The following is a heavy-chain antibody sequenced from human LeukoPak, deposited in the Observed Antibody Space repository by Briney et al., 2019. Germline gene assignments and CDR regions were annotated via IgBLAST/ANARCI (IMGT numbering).Heavy chain of an antibody. CDR3: ARANRVSLYYFDY. Sequence: PSETLSLTCTVSGYSISSGYYWGWIRQPPGKGLEWIGSIYHSGSTYYNPSLKSRVTISVDTSKNRFSLKLSSVTAADTAVYYCARANRVSLYYFDYWGQGTLVTVSS. CDR1: GYSISSGYY. CDR2: IYHSGST. D-gene: IGHD5/OR15-5a*01. J-gene: IGHJ4*02. V-gene: IGHV4-38-2*02.